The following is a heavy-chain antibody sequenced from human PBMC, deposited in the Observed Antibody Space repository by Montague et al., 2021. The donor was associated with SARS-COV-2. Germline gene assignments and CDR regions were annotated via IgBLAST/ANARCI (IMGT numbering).Heavy chain of an antibody. D-gene: IGHD3-9*01. CDR2: INQGGAP. Sequence: SETLSLTRALSRGSFSNYYWTWIRQSPGKGLEWIGEINQGGAPNXTPSLKSRVTISLDTSKKQISLKLNSVTVADTAVFFCARGRPVQGSFRHFDSISSGALDIWAQGSLVIVSS. V-gene: IGHV4-34*01. CDR1: RGSFSNYY. CDR3: ARGRPVQGSFRHFDSISSGALDI. J-gene: IGHJ3*02.